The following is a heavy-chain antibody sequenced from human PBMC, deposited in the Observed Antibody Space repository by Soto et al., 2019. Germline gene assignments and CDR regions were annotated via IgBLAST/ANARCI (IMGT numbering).Heavy chain of an antibody. D-gene: IGHD3-16*01. Sequence: SQTLSLTCAISGDSVSSNSAAWNWIRQSPSRGLEWLGRTYYRSKWYNDYAVSVKSRITINPDTSKNQFSLQLNSVTPEDTAVYYCARDPVLGGSSGCPYYYYYGMDVSGQGTTVTVYS. J-gene: IGHJ6*02. CDR1: GDSVSSNSAA. CDR3: ARDPVLGGSSGCPYYYYYGMDV. CDR2: TYYRSKWYN. V-gene: IGHV6-1*01.